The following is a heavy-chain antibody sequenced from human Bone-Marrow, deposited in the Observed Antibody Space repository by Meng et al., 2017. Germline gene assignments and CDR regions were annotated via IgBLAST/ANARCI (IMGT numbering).Heavy chain of an antibody. Sequence: ASVKVSCKASGYTFTGYYMHWVRQAPGQGLEWMGWINPNSGGTNYAQKFQGRVTMTRDTSISTAYMELSRLRSDDTAVYYCARVKRETYYYDSTPPDYWGQGTLVTVSS. CDR2: INPNSGGT. D-gene: IGHD3-22*01. CDR1: GYTFTGYY. CDR3: ARVKRETYYYDSTPPDY. V-gene: IGHV1-2*02. J-gene: IGHJ4*02.